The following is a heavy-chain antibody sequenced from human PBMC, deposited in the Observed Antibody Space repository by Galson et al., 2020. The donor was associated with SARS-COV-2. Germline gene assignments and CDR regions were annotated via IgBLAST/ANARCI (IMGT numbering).Heavy chain of an antibody. CDR1: GFTFSGYV. Sequence: GESLKISCAASGFTFSGYVMHWVRQAPGKGLEWVAVTSFDGSVKNYADSVKGRFTISRDNSKNTLYLQMNSLRAEDTAVYYCATCIYYYASGSLCAFDSWGQGTVVTVSS. V-gene: IGHV3-30*03. J-gene: IGHJ3*02. CDR2: TSFDGSVK. CDR3: ATCIYYYASGSLCAFDS. D-gene: IGHD3-10*01.